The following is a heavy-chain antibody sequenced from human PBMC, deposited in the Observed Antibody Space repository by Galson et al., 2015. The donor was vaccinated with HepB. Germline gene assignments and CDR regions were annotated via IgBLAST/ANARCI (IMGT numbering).Heavy chain of an antibody. D-gene: IGHD2-8*02. V-gene: IGHV3-53*01. J-gene: IGHJ6*01. CDR1: GFTVSSYY. CDR3: SRSGGGGYCCYCGMDD. CDR2: IYSSGSK. Sequence: SLRLSCAASGFTVSSYYMSWVRQAPGKGLEWVSAIYSSGSKFYEDAVKSRCFITRNNSKNKPYFQKSNRRSDETAAEYYSRSGGGGYCCYCGMDDW.